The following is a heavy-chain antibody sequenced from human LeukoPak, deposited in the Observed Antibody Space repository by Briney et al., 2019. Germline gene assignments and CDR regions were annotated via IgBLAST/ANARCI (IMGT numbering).Heavy chain of an antibody. J-gene: IGHJ5*02. CDR2: IYTSGST. CDR1: GGSISSYY. CDR3: ARVRSSWMVGGFDP. Sequence: SETLSLTCTVSGGSISSYYWSWIRQPPGKGLEWIGYIYTSGSTNYNPSLKSRVTISVDTSKNQFSLKLSSVTAADTAVYYCARVRSSWMVGGFDPWGQGTLVTVSS. V-gene: IGHV4-4*09. D-gene: IGHD6-13*01.